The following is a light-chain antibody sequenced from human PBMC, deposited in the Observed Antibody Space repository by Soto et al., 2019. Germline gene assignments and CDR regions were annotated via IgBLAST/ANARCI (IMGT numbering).Light chain of an antibody. CDR1: SRDVGDYNY. J-gene: IGLJ2*01. CDR2: DVN. V-gene: IGLV2-11*01. CDR3: CSYALTFPLV. Sequence: QSALTQPRSVSGSPGQSVTISCTGTSRDVGDYNYVSWYQHHPGKAPKLMIYDVNKRPSGVPDRFSGSKSGNTASLTISGLQAEDEADYYCCSYALTFPLVFGGGTKLTVL.